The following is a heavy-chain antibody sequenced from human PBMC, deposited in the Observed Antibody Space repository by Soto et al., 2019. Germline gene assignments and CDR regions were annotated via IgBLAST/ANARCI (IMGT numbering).Heavy chain of an antibody. CDR3: AKDAYYYGSGSYYYFDY. J-gene: IGHJ4*02. CDR1: GFTFDDYA. CDR2: ISWNSGSI. D-gene: IGHD3-10*01. V-gene: IGHV3-9*01. Sequence: EVQLVESGGGLVQPGRSLRLSCAASGFTFDDYAMHWVRQAPGKGLEWVSGISWNSGSIGYADSVKGRFTISRDNAKNSLYLQMNSLRAEDTALSYCAKDAYYYGSGSYYYFDYWGQGTLVTVSS.